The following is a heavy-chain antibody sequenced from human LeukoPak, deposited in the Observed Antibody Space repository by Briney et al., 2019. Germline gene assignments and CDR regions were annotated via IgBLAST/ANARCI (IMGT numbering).Heavy chain of an antibody. CDR2: ISWNSGSI. D-gene: IGHD6-19*01. CDR1: GFTFNYFW. V-gene: IGHV3-9*01. J-gene: IGHJ4*02. CDR3: AKDILTGIAVAGKVTAFDY. Sequence: GGSLRLSCAASGFTFNYFWMHWVRQAPGKGLAWVSGISWNSGSIGYADSVKGRFTISRDNAKNSLYLQMNSLRAEDTALYYCAKDILTGIAVAGKVTAFDYWGQGTLVTVSS.